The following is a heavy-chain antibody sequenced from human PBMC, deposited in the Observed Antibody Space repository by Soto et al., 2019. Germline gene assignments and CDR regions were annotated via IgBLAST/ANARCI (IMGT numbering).Heavy chain of an antibody. V-gene: IGHV1-2*04. J-gene: IGHJ4*02. CDR3: ARDSRYYGSGSFGY. CDR1: GYTFTSYG. D-gene: IGHD3-10*01. CDR2: INPDSGGT. Sequence: ASVKVSCKASGYTFTSYGISWVRQAPGQGLEWMGWINPDSGGTNYAQKFQGWVTMTRDTSISTAYMELSRLRSDDTAVYYCARDSRYYGSGSFGYWGQGTLVTVSS.